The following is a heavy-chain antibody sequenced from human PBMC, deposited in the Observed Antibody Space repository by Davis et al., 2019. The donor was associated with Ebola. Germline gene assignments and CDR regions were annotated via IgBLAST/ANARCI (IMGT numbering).Heavy chain of an antibody. V-gene: IGHV7-4-1*02. CDR1: VYTFTSYA. CDR3: ARDFRWFGELFSLAHYYYYGMDV. Sequence: AASVKVSCKASVYTFTSYAMNWLRQAPGHGLEWMGWINTNTGNPTYAHGLTGRFVFSLDTSVSTAYLQISSLKAEDTAVYYCARDFRWFGELFSLAHYYYYGMDVWGQGTTVTVSS. D-gene: IGHD3-10*01. CDR2: INTNTGNP. J-gene: IGHJ6*02.